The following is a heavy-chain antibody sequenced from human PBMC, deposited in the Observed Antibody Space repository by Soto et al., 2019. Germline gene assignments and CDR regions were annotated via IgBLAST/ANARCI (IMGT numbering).Heavy chain of an antibody. CDR3: ASGMYYYDSSGNYPRAARAFDI. D-gene: IGHD3-22*01. V-gene: IGHV4-34*01. Sequence: PSETLSLTCAVYGGSFSGYYWSWIRQPPGKGLEWIGEINHSGSTNYNPSLKSRVTISVDTSKNQFSLKLSSVTAADTAVYYCASGMYYYDSSGNYPRAARAFDIWGKGTMVTVSS. CDR2: INHSGST. CDR1: GGSFSGYY. J-gene: IGHJ3*02.